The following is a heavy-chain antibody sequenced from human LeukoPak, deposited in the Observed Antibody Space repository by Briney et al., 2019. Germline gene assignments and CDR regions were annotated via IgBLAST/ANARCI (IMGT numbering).Heavy chain of an antibody. J-gene: IGHJ4*02. CDR2: MSPNGGST. CDR3: AKAGGYCSSTSCYLFD. Sequence: PGGSLRLSCAASGFTFSSYAMSWVRQAPGKGLEWVSSMSPNGGSTYYADSVKGRFTISRDNSKNTLYLQMNSLRAEDTAVYYCAKAGGYCSSTSCYLFDWGQGTLDTVSS. D-gene: IGHD2-2*01. CDR1: GFTFSSYA. V-gene: IGHV3-23*01.